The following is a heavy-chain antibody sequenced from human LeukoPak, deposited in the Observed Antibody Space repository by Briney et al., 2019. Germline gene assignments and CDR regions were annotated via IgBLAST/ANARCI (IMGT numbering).Heavy chain of an antibody. CDR3: ARRPYCSGGSCYLRYNWFDP. CDR1: DFTFSFYW. CDR2: ILPDGSQK. Sequence: GGSLRLSCVASDFTFSFYWMTWVRQAPGKGLEWVANILPDGSQKYYVDSVKGRFTISRDNPKNSLYLQMNSLRAEDTAVYYCARRPYCSGGSCYLRYNWFDPWGQGTLVTVSS. V-gene: IGHV3-7*01. J-gene: IGHJ5*02. D-gene: IGHD2-15*01.